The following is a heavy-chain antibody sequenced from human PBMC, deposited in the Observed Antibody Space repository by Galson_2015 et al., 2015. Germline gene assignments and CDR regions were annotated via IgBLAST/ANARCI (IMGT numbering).Heavy chain of an antibody. CDR1: GFTFSSYS. J-gene: IGHJ6*03. V-gene: IGHV3-21*01. CDR2: ISSSSSYI. Sequence: SLRLSCAASGFTFSSYSMNWVRQAPGKGLEWVSSISSSSSYIYYADSVKGRFTISRDNAKNSLYLQMNSLRAEDTAVYYCARDSKPQVYYYYYMDVWGKGTTVTVSS. D-gene: IGHD1-14*01. CDR3: ARDSKPQVYYYYYMDV.